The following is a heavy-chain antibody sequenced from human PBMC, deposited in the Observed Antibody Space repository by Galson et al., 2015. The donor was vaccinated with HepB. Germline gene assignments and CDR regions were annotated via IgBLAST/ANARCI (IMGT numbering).Heavy chain of an antibody. CDR2: VDYGGRT. CDR1: GGSITSSNFY. Sequence: SETLSLTCTVSGGSITSSNFYWGWTRQPPGKGLEWIGSVDYGGRTYYNPSLRGRLSISVDQSKSQFSLRLTSLTAADTAVYYCTRSHGGYWGQGTLVTVSS. J-gene: IGHJ4*02. CDR3: TRSHGGY. V-gene: IGHV4-39*01. D-gene: IGHD4-23*01.